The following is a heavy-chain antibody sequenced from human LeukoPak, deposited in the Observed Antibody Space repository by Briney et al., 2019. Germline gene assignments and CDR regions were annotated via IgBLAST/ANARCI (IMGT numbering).Heavy chain of an antibody. CDR1: GYTFTSYA. CDR2: INTNTGNP. Sequence: ASVTVSCKASGYTFTSYAMNWVRQAPGQGLEWMGWINTNTGNPTYAQGFTGRFVFSLDTSVSTAYLQISSLKAEDTAVYYCARAIGVYCTSTSCLPKWFDPWGQGTLVTVSS. V-gene: IGHV7-4-1*02. D-gene: IGHD2-2*01. CDR3: ARAIGVYCTSTSCLPKWFDP. J-gene: IGHJ5*02.